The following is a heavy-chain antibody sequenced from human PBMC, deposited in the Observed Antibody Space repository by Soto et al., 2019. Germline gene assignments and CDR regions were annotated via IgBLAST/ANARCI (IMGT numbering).Heavy chain of an antibody. CDR1: GFTLRTNG. J-gene: IGHJ4*02. V-gene: IGHV3-23*01. CDR3: AGHGGYAY. Sequence: EVQLSESGGGLVQPGGSLRLSCAATGFTLRTNGMSWVRQAPGKGLEWVSSFSGSGDDTWYAASLKGRFTISRDNSKNPLYLPMNSLRAEDTALYYCAGHGGYAYLGQGTLVTVSS. CDR2: FSGSGDDT. D-gene: IGHD5-12*01.